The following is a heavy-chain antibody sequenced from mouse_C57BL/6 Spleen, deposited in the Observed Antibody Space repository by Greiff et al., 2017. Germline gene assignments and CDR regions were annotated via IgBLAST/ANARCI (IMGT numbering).Heavy chain of an antibody. D-gene: IGHD6-5*01. CDR2: ISYSGST. J-gene: IGHJ1*03. Sequence: EVKLVESGPGMVKPSQSLSLTCTVTGYSITSGYDWHWIRHFPGNKLEWMGYISYSGSTNYNPSLKSRISISHDTSKNPFFLKLNSVTTEDTATYYCARKSYRRWYFDVWGTGTTVTVSS. CDR3: ARKSYRRWYFDV. CDR1: GYSITSGYD. V-gene: IGHV3-1*01.